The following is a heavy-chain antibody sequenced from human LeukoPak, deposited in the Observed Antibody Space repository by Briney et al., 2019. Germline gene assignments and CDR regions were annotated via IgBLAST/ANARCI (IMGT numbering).Heavy chain of an antibody. CDR1: GFTFSDYY. D-gene: IGHD2-15*01. J-gene: IGHJ4*02. V-gene: IGHV3-9*01. CDR2: ISWNSGSI. CDR3: AKGIVSGTRTPLDY. Sequence: GGSLRLSCAASGFTFSDYYMSWIRQAPGKGLEWVSGISWNSGSIGYADSVKGRFTISRDNAKNSLYLQMNSLRAEDTALYYCAKGIVSGTRTPLDYWGQGTLVTVSS.